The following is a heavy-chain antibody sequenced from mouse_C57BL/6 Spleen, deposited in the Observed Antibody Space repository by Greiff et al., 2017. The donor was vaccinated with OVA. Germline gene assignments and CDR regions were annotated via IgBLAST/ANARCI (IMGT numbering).Heavy chain of an antibody. D-gene: IGHD1-1*01. Sequence: VQLKESGPELVKPGASVKISCKASGYSFTGYYMNWVKQSPEKSLEWIGEINPSTGGTTYNQKFKAKATLTVDKSSSTAYMQLKSLTSEDSAVYYCARWDYYGSSSHYFDYWGQGTTLTVSS. CDR1: GYSFTGYY. CDR2: INPSTGGT. CDR3: ARWDYYGSSSHYFDY. V-gene: IGHV1-42*01. J-gene: IGHJ2*01.